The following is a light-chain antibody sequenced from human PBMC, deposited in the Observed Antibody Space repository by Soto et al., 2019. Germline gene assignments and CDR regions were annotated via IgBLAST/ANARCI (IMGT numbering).Light chain of an antibody. CDR1: QTISSW. CDR2: KAS. CDR3: QHYNSYSEA. Sequence: IQMTQSPSTLSGSVGDRVTITCRASQTISSWLAWYQQKPGKAPKLLIYKASTLKSGVPSRFSGSGSGTEFTLTISSLQPDDFATYYSQHYNSYSEAFGQGTKV. V-gene: IGKV1-5*03. J-gene: IGKJ1*01.